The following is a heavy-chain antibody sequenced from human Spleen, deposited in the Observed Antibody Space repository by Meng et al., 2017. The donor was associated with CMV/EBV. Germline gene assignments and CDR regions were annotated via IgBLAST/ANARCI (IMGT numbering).Heavy chain of an antibody. CDR2: INTNTGNP. Sequence: YAMNGVRQAPGQGLEWMGWINTNTGNPTYAQGFTGRFVFSLDTSVSTAYLQISSLKAEDTAVYYCARERDYDILTGYYGEIPDAFDIWGQGTMVTVSS. J-gene: IGHJ3*02. V-gene: IGHV7-4-1*02. CDR1: YA. D-gene: IGHD3-9*01. CDR3: ARERDYDILTGYYGEIPDAFDI.